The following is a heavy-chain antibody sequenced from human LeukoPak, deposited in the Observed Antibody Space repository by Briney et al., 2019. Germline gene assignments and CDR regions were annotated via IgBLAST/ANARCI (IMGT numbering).Heavy chain of an antibody. D-gene: IGHD3-16*01. CDR3: ARIAIGGGEWHFDS. J-gene: IGHJ4*02. Sequence: ASAKVSCKASGDSFTDYYMHWVRQAPGQGLEWMGWINPKSGGTNYAQTFQGRVTMTRDTSIRTAYMELSRLRGDDTAVYYCARIAIGGGEWHFDSWGQGTLVTVSS. CDR1: GDSFTDYY. CDR2: INPKSGGT. V-gene: IGHV1-2*02.